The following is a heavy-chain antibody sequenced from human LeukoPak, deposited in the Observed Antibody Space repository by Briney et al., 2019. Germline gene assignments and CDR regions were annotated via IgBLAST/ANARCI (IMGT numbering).Heavy chain of an antibody. Sequence: GESVKISCKGSGYSFTSYWIGWVRQMPGKGLEWMGIIYPGDSDTRYSPSFQGQATISADKSITTAYLQWSSLKASDTAMYYCARPLSITGTIDYWGQGTLVTVSS. J-gene: IGHJ4*02. D-gene: IGHD1/OR15-1a*01. CDR3: ARPLSITGTIDY. CDR1: GYSFTSYW. CDR2: IYPGDSDT. V-gene: IGHV5-51*01.